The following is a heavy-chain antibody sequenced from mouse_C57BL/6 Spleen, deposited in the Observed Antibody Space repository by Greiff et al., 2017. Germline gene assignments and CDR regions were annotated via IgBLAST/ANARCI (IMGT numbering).Heavy chain of an antibody. J-gene: IGHJ2*01. V-gene: IGHV1-26*01. CDR1: GYTFTDYY. CDR3: ARETTGFDY. CDR2: INPNNGGT. Sequence: VQLQQSGPELVKPGASVKISCKASGYTFTDYYMNWVKQSHGKSLEWIGDINPNNGGTSYNQKLKGKATLTVDKSSSTAYMDLRSLTSEDSAVYYCARETTGFDYWGQVTTLTVSS. D-gene: IGHD2-12*01.